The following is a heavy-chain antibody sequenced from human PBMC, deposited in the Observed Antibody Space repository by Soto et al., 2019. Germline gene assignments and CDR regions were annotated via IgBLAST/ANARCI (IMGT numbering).Heavy chain of an antibody. D-gene: IGHD2-2*01. J-gene: IGHJ5*02. CDR3: AREQIVVVPAAMPFHWFDP. V-gene: IGHV4-59*01. Sequence: QVQLQESGPGLVKPSETLSLTCTVSGGSISSYYWSWIRQPPGKGLEWIGYIYYSGSTNYNPSLKSRVTISVDTSKNQFSLKLDSVTAADTAVYYCAREQIVVVPAAMPFHWFDPWGQGTLVTVSS. CDR2: IYYSGST. CDR1: GGSISSYY.